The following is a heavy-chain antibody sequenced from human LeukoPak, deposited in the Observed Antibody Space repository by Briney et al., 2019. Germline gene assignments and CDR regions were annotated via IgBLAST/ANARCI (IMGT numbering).Heavy chain of an antibody. CDR2: ISSGGSTV. Sequence: PGGSPRLSCAASGFTFSSYEINWVRQAPGKGLEWVSYISSGGSTVYYADSVKGRFTISRVNAKNSLYLQMSSLRAEDTAVYYCARAFYGDLDYWGQGTLVTVSS. CDR1: GFTFSSYE. D-gene: IGHD4-17*01. CDR3: ARAFYGDLDY. J-gene: IGHJ4*02. V-gene: IGHV3-48*03.